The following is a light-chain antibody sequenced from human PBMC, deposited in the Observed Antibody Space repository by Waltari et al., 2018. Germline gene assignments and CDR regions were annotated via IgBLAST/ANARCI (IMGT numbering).Light chain of an antibody. CDR3: QQYYSTPPIT. CDR2: WAS. J-gene: IGKJ5*01. V-gene: IGKV4-1*01. Sequence: DIVMTQSPDSLAVSLGERAAINCKSSQSIFYRAINTNYLAWSQQKPGQPPKLLIYWASTRESGVPDRFTGSGSGTDFTLTISSLQAEDVAVYYCQQYYSTPPITFGQGTRLEIK. CDR1: QSIFYRAINTNY.